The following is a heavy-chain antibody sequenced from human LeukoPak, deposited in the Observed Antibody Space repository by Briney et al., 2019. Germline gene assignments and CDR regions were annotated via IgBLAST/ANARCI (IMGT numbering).Heavy chain of an antibody. Sequence: SETLSLTCTVSGASISSYYWSWIRQPPGKGLEWIGYVYNSGSSYYNPSLKGRVIISEDTSKNQFSLELTSVTAADTALYYCAAGLATNYYFDYWGQGTLVTVSS. CDR2: VYNSGSS. CDR3: AAGLATNYYFDY. J-gene: IGHJ4*02. CDR1: GASISSYY. D-gene: IGHD5-24*01. V-gene: IGHV4-59*01.